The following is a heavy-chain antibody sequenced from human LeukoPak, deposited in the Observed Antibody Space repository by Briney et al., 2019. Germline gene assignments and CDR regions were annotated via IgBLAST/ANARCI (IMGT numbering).Heavy chain of an antibody. Sequence: PGGSLRLSCAAYGFTVSSNYMSWDRQAPGKGLEWVSVIYSGGSTYYADSVKGRFTISRDNSKNTLYLQMNSLRAEDTAVYYCARAAEWQWLVRGYYYYGMDVWGQGTTVTVSS. CDR2: IYSGGST. D-gene: IGHD6-19*01. J-gene: IGHJ6*02. CDR3: ARAAEWQWLVRGYYYYGMDV. V-gene: IGHV3-53*01. CDR1: GFTVSSNY.